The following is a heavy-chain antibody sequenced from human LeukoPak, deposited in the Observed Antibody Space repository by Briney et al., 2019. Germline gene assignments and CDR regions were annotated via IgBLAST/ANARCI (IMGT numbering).Heavy chain of an antibody. V-gene: IGHV3-30*03. CDR3: RLGTNRGEYFQH. J-gene: IGHJ1*01. CDR2: ISIDGVYK. Sequence: GGSLRLSCAASGFSFSSQGMHWVRQAPGEGLKWVAVISIDGVYKYYADSVKGRFIISRDNSKNTLYLQMNSLRRDDTAVYYCRLGTNRGEYFQHWGQGTLVTVSS. CDR1: GFSFSSQG. D-gene: IGHD1-7*01.